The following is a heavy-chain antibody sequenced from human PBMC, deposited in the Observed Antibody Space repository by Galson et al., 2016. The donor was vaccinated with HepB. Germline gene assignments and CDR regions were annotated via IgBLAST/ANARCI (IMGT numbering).Heavy chain of an antibody. D-gene: IGHD3-10*01. Sequence: CAISGDSVSSNSASWNWIRQSPSRGLEWLGRTYYRSKWYNEYAVSVKSRININTDTSKNQFSLQLNSVTPEDTAVYYCTRGSYFDQWGQGTLVTVSS. CDR1: GDSVSSNSAS. CDR3: TRGSYFDQ. V-gene: IGHV6-1*01. J-gene: IGHJ4*02. CDR2: TYYRSKWYN.